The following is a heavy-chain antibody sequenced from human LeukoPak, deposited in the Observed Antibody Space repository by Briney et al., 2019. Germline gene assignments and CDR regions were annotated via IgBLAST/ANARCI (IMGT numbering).Heavy chain of an antibody. Sequence: GRSLRLSCAASGFTFSSYGMHWVRQAPGKGLEWVAVISYDGSNKYYADSVKGRFTISRDNSKNTLYLQMNSLRAEDTAVYYCAKDIYPRIAVAGTIFDYWGQGTLVTVSS. CDR2: ISYDGSNK. D-gene: IGHD6-19*01. V-gene: IGHV3-30*18. CDR3: AKDIYPRIAVAGTIFDY. J-gene: IGHJ4*02. CDR1: GFTFSSYG.